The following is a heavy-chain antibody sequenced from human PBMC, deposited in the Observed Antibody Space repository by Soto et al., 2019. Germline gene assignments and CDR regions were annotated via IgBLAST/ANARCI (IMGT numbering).Heavy chain of an antibody. V-gene: IGHV4-34*01. CDR1: GGSFSGYY. CDR3: ARGGYSYGWGAFDI. J-gene: IGHJ3*02. D-gene: IGHD5-18*01. Sequence: QVQLQQWGAGLLKPSETLSLTCAVYGGSFSGYYWSWIRQPPGKGLEWIGEINHSGSTNYNPSLKSRVTISVDTSKNQFSLKLSSVTAADTAVYYCARGGYSYGWGAFDIWGQGTMVTVSS. CDR2: INHSGST.